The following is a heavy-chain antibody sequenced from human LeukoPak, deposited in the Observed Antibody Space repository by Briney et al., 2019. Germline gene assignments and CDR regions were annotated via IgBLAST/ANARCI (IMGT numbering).Heavy chain of an antibody. CDR2: ISGSGGST. Sequence: GGSLRLSCAASGFSFSSYAMTWVRQAPGKGLEWVSAISGSGGSTYYPDSVKGRFTISRDNSKNTLFLQINSLRAEDTAVYYCARGRDYYYYGMDVWGQGTTVTVSS. CDR1: GFSFSSYA. V-gene: IGHV3-23*01. J-gene: IGHJ6*02. CDR3: ARGRDYYYYGMDV.